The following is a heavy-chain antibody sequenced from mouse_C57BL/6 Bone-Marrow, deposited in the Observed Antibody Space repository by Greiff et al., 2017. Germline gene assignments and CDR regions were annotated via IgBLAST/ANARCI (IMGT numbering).Heavy chain of an antibody. J-gene: IGHJ1*03. Sequence: VQLQQSGAELVRPGASVTLSCKASGYTFTDYELHWVKQTPVHGLEWIGAIDPETGGTAYTQKFKGKAILTADKSSSTAYMELRSLTSEDSAVYYCTRDAYYSNYWYFDVWGTGPTVTVSS. CDR3: TRDAYYSNYWYFDV. D-gene: IGHD2-5*01. CDR1: GYTFTDYE. V-gene: IGHV1-15*01. CDR2: IDPETGGT.